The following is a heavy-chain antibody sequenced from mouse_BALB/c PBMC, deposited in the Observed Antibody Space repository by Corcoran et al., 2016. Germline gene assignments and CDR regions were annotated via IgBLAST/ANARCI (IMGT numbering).Heavy chain of an antibody. V-gene: IGHV1S136*01. Sequence: EVQLQQSGPELVKPGASVKMSCNASGYTFTSYVMHWVKQKPGQGLEWIGYINPYNDGTKYNEKFKGKATLTSDKSSSTAYMELSSLTSEDSAVYYCASGDGYYPYYAMDYWGQGTSVTVSS. CDR2: INPYNDGT. CDR3: ASGDGYYPYYAMDY. D-gene: IGHD2-3*01. CDR1: GYTFTSYV. J-gene: IGHJ4*01.